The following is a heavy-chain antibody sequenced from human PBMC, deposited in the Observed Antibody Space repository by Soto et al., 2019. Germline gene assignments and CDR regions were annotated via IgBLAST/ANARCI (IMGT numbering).Heavy chain of an antibody. D-gene: IGHD2-15*01. CDR1: GFTFSMYW. V-gene: IGHV3-74*03. CDR2: INGDGTDT. CDR3: AREVGRGSGGYYLDY. Sequence: PGGSLRLSCAAPGFTFSMYWMHWVRQAPGKGLLWVSRINGDGTDTTYADSVKGRFTISRDNAKNTVYLQMNGLRAEDTAVYYCAREVGRGSGGYYLDYWGQETLVTVSS. J-gene: IGHJ4*02.